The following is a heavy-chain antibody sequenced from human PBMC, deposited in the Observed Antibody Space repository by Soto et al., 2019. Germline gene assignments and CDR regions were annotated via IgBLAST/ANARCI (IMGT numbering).Heavy chain of an antibody. CDR2: ISGSGGST. J-gene: IGHJ6*02. V-gene: IGHV3-23*01. CDR1: GFTFSSYA. Sequence: EVQLLESGGGLVQPGGSLSLSCAASGFTFSSYAMSWVRQAPGKGLEWVSAISGSGGSTYYADSVKGRFTISRDNSKNTLYLQMNSLRAEDTAVYYCAKYRGYGLGYGMDVWGQGTTVTVSS. D-gene: IGHD3-10*01. CDR3: AKYRGYGLGYGMDV.